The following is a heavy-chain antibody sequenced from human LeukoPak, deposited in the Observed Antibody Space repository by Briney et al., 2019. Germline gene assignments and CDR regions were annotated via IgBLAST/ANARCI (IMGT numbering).Heavy chain of an antibody. J-gene: IGHJ4*02. CDR1: GYTFTSYG. D-gene: IGHD6-19*01. Sequence: ASVKVSCKASGYTFTSYGFSWVRQAPGQGIEWMGWISAYNGNTNYAQKLQGRVTMTTDTSTSTAYMELRSLRSDDTAVYYCARQQWLVPFDYWGQGTLVTVSS. CDR2: ISAYNGNT. CDR3: ARQQWLVPFDY. V-gene: IGHV1-18*01.